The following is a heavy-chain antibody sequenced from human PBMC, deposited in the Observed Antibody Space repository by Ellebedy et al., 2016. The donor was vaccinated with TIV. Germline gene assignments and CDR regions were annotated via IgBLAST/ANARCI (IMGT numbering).Heavy chain of an antibody. D-gene: IGHD4-11*01. CDR3: ARATVTPWAKGKGFFDY. J-gene: IGHJ4*02. CDR1: GYTFTSYA. V-gene: IGHV1-3*01. CDR2: INAGNGNT. Sequence: AASVKVSCKASGYTFTSYAMHWVRQAPGQRLEWMGWINAGNGNTKYSQKFQGRVTITRDTSASTAYMELSRLRSEDTAVYYCARATVTPWAKGKGFFDYWGQGTLVTVSS.